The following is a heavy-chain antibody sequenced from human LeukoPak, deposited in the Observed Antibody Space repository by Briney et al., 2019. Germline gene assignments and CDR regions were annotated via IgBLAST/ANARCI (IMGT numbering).Heavy chain of an antibody. CDR3: ARDRDYYGSGSPFDY. J-gene: IGHJ4*02. V-gene: IGHV4-4*07. D-gene: IGHD3-10*01. CDR2: IYTSGST. CDR1: GGSISSYY. Sequence: SETLSLTCTVSGGSISSYYWSWIRQPAGKGLEWIGRIYTSGSTNYNPSLKSRVTMSVDTSKNQFSLKLSSVTAADTAVYYCARDRDYYGSGSPFDYWGQGTLVTVSS.